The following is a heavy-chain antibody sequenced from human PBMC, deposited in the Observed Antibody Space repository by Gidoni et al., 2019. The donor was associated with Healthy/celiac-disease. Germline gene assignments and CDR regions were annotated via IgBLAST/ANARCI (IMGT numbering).Heavy chain of an antibody. Sequence: ELQLVESGGGLVQPGGSLRLPCAPAGFTFSSYEVNWVRQAPGKGLEWVSYISSSGSTIYDADSVKGRFTSARDNAKNSLYLQMNSLRAEDTAVYYCARDRRSHWYFDLWGRGTLVTVSS. CDR1: GFTFSSYE. V-gene: IGHV3-48*03. J-gene: IGHJ2*01. CDR2: ISSSGSTI. CDR3: ARDRRSHWYFDL.